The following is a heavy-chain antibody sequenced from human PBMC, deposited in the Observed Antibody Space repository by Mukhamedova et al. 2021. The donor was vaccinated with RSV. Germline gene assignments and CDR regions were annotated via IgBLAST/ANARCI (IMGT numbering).Heavy chain of an antibody. CDR2: IYYSGST. Sequence: GKGLEWMGSIYYSGSTYYNSSLESRLTISVDTSKNQFYLKLNSVTAADTAVYYCSRNERAALGHFYFWGQGNLVTVSS. CDR3: SRNERAALGHFYF. V-gene: IGHV4-39*01. D-gene: IGHD6-25*01. J-gene: IGHJ4*02.